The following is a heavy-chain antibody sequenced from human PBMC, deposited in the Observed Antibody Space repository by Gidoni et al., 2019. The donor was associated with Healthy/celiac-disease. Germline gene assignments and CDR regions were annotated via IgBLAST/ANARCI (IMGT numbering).Heavy chain of an antibody. J-gene: IGHJ4*02. CDR2: ISSSSSYI. V-gene: IGHV3-21*01. CDR3: ARFREWEQYHLFDY. Sequence: EVQLVESGGGLVKPGGSLRLSCAASGFTFSSYSMNWVRQAPGKGLEWVSSISSSSSYIYYADSVKGRFTIARDNAKNSLYLQMNSLRAEDTAVYYCARFREWEQYHLFDYWGQGTLVTVSS. CDR1: GFTFSSYS. D-gene: IGHD1-26*01.